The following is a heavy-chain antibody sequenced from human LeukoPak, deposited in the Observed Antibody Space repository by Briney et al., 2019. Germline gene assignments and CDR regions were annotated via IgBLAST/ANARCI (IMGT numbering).Heavy chain of an antibody. J-gene: IGHJ4*02. CDR2: IYPGDSDT. CDR1: GYSFPTYW. D-gene: IGHD6-19*01. CDR3: ARHPGLAAVDGPFGFDY. Sequence: GESLKISCKGSGYSFPTYWIGWVRQMSGKGLEWMGIIYPGDSDTRYSPSFQGQVTISADKSISTDYLQWRSLKASDTAMYYCARHPGLAAVDGPFGFDYWGQGTPVTVSS. V-gene: IGHV5-51*01.